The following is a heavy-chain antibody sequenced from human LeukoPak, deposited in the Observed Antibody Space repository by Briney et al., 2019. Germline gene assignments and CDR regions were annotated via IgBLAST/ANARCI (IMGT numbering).Heavy chain of an antibody. J-gene: IGHJ4*02. Sequence: SWIRQPAGQGLEWVGRIKSKTDGGTTDYAAPVKGRFTISRDDSKNTLYLQMNSLKTEDTAVYYCTTSSGWYILEDYWGQGTLVTVSS. V-gene: IGHV3-15*01. D-gene: IGHD6-19*01. CDR2: IKSKTDGGTT. CDR3: TTSSGWYILEDY.